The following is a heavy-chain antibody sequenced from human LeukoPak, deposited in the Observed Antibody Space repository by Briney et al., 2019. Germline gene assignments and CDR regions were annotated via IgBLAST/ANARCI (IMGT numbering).Heavy chain of an antibody. V-gene: IGHV4-34*01. Sequence: SETLSLTCTVSGGSISGYYWSWIRQPPGKGLEWIGEINHSGSTNYNPSLKSRVTISVDTSKNQFSLKLSSVTAADTAVYYCARGPDTYGYWGQGTLVTVSS. J-gene: IGHJ4*02. D-gene: IGHD3-10*01. CDR1: GGSISGYY. CDR3: ARGPDTYGY. CDR2: INHSGST.